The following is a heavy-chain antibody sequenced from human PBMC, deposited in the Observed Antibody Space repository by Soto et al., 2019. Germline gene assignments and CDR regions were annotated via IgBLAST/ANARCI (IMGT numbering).Heavy chain of an antibody. CDR1: GGSISSYY. V-gene: IGHV4-4*07. D-gene: IGHD2-2*01. Sequence: SETLSLTCTVSGGSISSYYWSWIRQPAGKGLEWIGRIYTSGSTNYNPSLKSRVTMSVDTSKNQFSLKLSSVTAADTAVYYCARDRGRYCSSTSCPIVGANWFDPWGQGTLVTVSS. CDR3: ARDRGRYCSSTSCPIVGANWFDP. CDR2: IYTSGST. J-gene: IGHJ5*02.